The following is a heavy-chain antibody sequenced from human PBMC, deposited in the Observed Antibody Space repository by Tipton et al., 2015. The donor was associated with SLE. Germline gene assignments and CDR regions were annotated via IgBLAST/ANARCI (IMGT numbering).Heavy chain of an antibody. D-gene: IGHD6-6*01. CDR1: GFTFSSYA. CDR2: ISSNGGST. V-gene: IGHV3-64*04. Sequence: SLRLSCSASGFTFSSYAMHWVRQAPGKGLEYVSAISSNGGSTYYADSVKGRFTISRDNSKNTLYLQMNSLRAEDTAVYYCAREGSAQAFDIWGQGTMVTVSS. CDR3: AREGSAQAFDI. J-gene: IGHJ3*02.